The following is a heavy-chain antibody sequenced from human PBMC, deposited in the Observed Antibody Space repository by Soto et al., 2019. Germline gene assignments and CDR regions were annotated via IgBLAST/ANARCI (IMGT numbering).Heavy chain of an antibody. CDR2: IYWDDTK. D-gene: IGHD4-17*01. V-gene: IGHV2-5*02. CDR1: GFSLSTSGVG. Sequence: QITLKESGPTLVKPTQTLTLTCTFSGFSLSTSGVGVGWIRQPPGKALEWLAVIYWDDTKHYNPYLKSRLSITKDTSKNQVVLTMTNMDPVDTATYYCAHKGYGDYPLDYWGQGTLVTVSS. J-gene: IGHJ4*02. CDR3: AHKGYGDYPLDY.